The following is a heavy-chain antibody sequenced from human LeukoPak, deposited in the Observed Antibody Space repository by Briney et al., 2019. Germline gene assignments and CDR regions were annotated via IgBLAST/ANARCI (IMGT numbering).Heavy chain of an antibody. Sequence: GGSLRLSCAASGFTFSSHPMNWVRQAPGKGLEWVSGISGSGGSTNYADSVKGRFTMSRDNSKSTLYLQMNSLRAEDTAVYYYAKGYSSGWYYFDYWGQGTLVTVSS. CDR2: ISGSGGST. V-gene: IGHV3-23*01. CDR1: GFTFSSHP. CDR3: AKGYSSGWYYFDY. D-gene: IGHD6-19*01. J-gene: IGHJ4*02.